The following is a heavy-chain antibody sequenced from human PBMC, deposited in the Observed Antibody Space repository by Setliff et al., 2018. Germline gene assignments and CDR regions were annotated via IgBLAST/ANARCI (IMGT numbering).Heavy chain of an antibody. J-gene: IGHJ3*02. D-gene: IGHD3-3*01. CDR1: GGSITDRNW. V-gene: IGHV4-4*02. CDR2: MYHSGNT. Sequence: SETLSLTCALSGGSITDRNWWNWVRQPPGKGLEWIGEMYHSGNTYYNPSLKSRVTISIDKSKNQFSLKLSSVTAADTAVYYCARHKAGITIFGVVINPDAFDIWGQGTMVTVSS. CDR3: ARHKAGITIFGVVINPDAFDI.